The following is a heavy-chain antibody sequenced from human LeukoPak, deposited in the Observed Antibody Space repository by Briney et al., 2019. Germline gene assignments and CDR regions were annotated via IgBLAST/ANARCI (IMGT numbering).Heavy chain of an antibody. CDR1: SGSTSSYY. CDR2: IYYSGST. J-gene: IGHJ4*02. CDR3: ARHVLGIRTFDS. V-gene: IGHV4-59*08. D-gene: IGHD2-8*02. Sequence: PSETLSLTCTVSSGSTSSYYWSWIRQPPGKGLEWIGYIYYSGSTNYNPSLKSRVTISVDTSKNQFSLKLTSVTAADTAFYYCARHVLGIRTFDSWGQGTLVTVSS.